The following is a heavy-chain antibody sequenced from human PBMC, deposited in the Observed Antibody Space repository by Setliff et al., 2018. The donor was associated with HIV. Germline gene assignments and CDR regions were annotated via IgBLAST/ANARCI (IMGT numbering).Heavy chain of an antibody. CDR1: ASSISSDYC. Sequence: SETLSLTCAVSASSISSDYCWGWIRQPPGKGLEWIGSTHHSGSTYYNPSPNSRVTISVDTSKNHFSLKLRSVTAADTAVYYCARHLLRGYIYIVFDYWGQGTLVTVSS. CDR2: THHSGST. D-gene: IGHD5-18*01. V-gene: IGHV4-38-2*01. CDR3: ARHLLRGYIYIVFDY. J-gene: IGHJ4*02.